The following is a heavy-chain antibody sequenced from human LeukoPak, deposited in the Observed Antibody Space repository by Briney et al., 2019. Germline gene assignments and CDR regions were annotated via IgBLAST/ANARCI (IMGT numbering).Heavy chain of an antibody. CDR1: GYTFTSYD. J-gene: IGHJ5*02. CDR2: MNPNSGNT. Sequence: ASVRVSCKASGYTFTSYDINWVRQATGQGLEWMGWMNPNSGNTGYAQKLQGRVTMTRNTSISTAYMELSSLRSEDTAVYYCAMVRARSGFDPWGQGTLVTVSS. CDR3: AMVRARSGFDP. D-gene: IGHD3-10*01. V-gene: IGHV1-8*01.